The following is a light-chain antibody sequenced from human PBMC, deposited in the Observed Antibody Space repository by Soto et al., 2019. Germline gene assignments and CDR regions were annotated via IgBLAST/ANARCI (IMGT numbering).Light chain of an antibody. CDR1: QSLLHSDGKTY. CDR2: EVY. J-gene: IGKJ4*01. Sequence: DNGVPQTPRHLYVTPGHPASMSCKSSQSLLHSDGKTYLYWYMQKPGQPKQLLIYEVYNRFSGVPDRFSGSGSGTDFKLKISRVEAEEVGVYDCMQSIQLSLTVGGGTKVDIK. CDR3: MQSIQLSLT. V-gene: IGKV2D-29*01.